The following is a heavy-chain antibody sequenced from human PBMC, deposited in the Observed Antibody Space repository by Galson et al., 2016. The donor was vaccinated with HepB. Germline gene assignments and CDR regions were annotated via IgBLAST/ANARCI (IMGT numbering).Heavy chain of an antibody. CDR3: VEQRKGAPYGMDV. Sequence: CAISGDSVSSHSAAWNWIRQSPSRGLEWLGRTYYRSKWYNDYAVSVKSRIIVNPDTSKNQFPLQLNSVTPEDTAVYYCVEQRKGAPYGMDVWGQGTTVTVAS. CDR2: TYYRSKWYN. V-gene: IGHV6-1*01. D-gene: IGHD1/OR15-1a*01. J-gene: IGHJ6*02. CDR1: GDSVSSHSAA.